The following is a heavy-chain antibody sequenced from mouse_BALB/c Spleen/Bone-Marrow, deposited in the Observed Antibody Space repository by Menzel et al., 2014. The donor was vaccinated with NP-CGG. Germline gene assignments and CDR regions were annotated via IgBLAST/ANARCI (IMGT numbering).Heavy chain of an antibody. CDR3: ERGVDHHSWFDF. J-gene: IGHJ3*01. Sequence: EVKLVESGGGLVQPGGSLKLSCAASGFTFSNYGMSWVRQTPDRRLELVANINYNGDGIYYPDSVKGRFTISRDNAKNTLSLQMTSLRSEDTAMYYCERGVDHHSWFDFWGQGTLVTVSA. CDR2: INYNGDGI. V-gene: IGHV5-6-3*01. CDR1: GFTFSNYG.